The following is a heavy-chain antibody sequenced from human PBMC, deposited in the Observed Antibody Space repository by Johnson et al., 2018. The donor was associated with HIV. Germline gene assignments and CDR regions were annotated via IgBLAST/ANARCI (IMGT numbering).Heavy chain of an antibody. Sequence: VQLVESGGGVVRPGGSLRLSCAASGFTFDDYGMSWVRQAPGKGLEWVSGINWNGGSTGYADSVKGRFTISRDNGKNSLYLQMNSLRAEDTAFYYCARDFVAFGECTAFDIWGQGTMVTVSS. V-gene: IGHV3-20*04. CDR1: GFTFDDYG. J-gene: IGHJ3*02. CDR2: INWNGGST. CDR3: ARDFVAFGECTAFDI. D-gene: IGHD3-10*01.